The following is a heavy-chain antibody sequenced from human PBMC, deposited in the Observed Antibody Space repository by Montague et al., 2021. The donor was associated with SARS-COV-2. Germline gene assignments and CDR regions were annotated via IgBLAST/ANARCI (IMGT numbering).Heavy chain of an antibody. CDR2: VYYSGGT. V-gene: IGHV4-59*12. CDR1: GVSITDYY. Sequence: SETLSLTCTVSGVSITDYYWSWIRQPPGKGLEWIGDVYYSGGTNYNPSLKSRVTISVDTSKNQFSLKLTSVTAADTAVYYCARELDYWGQGTLVTVSS. CDR3: ARELDY. J-gene: IGHJ4*02.